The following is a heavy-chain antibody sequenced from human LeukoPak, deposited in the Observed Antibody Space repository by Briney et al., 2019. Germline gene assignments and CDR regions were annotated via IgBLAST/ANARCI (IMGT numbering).Heavy chain of an antibody. J-gene: IGHJ4*02. CDR3: ARLYNWNDSDY. Sequence: GGSLRLSCAASGYTFTSYAMHWVRQAPGQRLEWMGWINAGNGNTKYSQKFQGRVTITRDTSASTAYMELSSLRSEDTAVYYCARLYNWNDSDYWGQGTLVTVSS. D-gene: IGHD1-20*01. V-gene: IGHV1-3*01. CDR2: INAGNGNT. CDR1: GYTFTSYA.